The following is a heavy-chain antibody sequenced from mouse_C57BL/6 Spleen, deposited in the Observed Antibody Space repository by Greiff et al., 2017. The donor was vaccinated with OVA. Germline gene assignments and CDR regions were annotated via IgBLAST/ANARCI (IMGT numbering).Heavy chain of an antibody. Sequence: QVQLQQPGAELVKPGASVKMSCKASGYTFTSYWITWVKQRPGQGLEWIGDIYPGSGSTNYNEKFKSKAKLTVDTSSSTAYMQLSSLTSEDSSVYYGARRGLICDGYYVYFDYWGQGTTLTVSS. CDR3: ARRGLICDGYYVYFDY. D-gene: IGHD2-3*01. J-gene: IGHJ2*01. V-gene: IGHV1-55*01. CDR1: GYTFTSYW. CDR2: IYPGSGST.